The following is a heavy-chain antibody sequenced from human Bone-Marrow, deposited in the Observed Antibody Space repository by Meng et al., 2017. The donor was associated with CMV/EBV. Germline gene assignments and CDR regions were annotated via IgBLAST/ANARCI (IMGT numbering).Heavy chain of an antibody. Sequence: GESLKISCAASGLTFSSYAMSWVRQAPGKGLEWVSAISGSGGSTYYADSVKGRFTISRDNSKNTLYLQMNSLRAEDTAVYYCAKLQSVVPAASDYWGQGTLVTVSS. CDR2: ISGSGGST. D-gene: IGHD2-2*01. CDR1: GLTFSSYA. CDR3: AKLQSVVPAASDY. V-gene: IGHV3-23*01. J-gene: IGHJ4*02.